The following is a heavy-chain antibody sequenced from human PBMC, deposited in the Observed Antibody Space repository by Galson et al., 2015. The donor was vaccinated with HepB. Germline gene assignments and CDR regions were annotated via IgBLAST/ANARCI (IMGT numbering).Heavy chain of an antibody. CDR1: GFTFSSYW. Sequence: LRLSCAASGFTFSSYWMSWVRQAPGKGLEWVVNIKQDGSEKYYVDSVKGRFTISRDNAKNSLYLQMNSLRAEDTAVYYCAREALPDFWSGYLTVYYYYYMNVWGKGTTVTVSS. CDR2: IKQDGSEK. D-gene: IGHD3-3*01. CDR3: AREALPDFWSGYLTVYYYYYMNV. J-gene: IGHJ6*03. V-gene: IGHV3-7*01.